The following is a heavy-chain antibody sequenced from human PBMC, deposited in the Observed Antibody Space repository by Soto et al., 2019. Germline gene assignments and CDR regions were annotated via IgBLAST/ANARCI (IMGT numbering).Heavy chain of an antibody. CDR1: GGTFSSYA. V-gene: IGHV1-69*01. D-gene: IGHD5-12*01. Sequence: QVQLMQSGAEVKKPGSSVKVSCKASGGTFSSYAISWVRQAPGQGLEWMGGIIPIFGTANYAQKFQGRVTITADESTSTAYMELSSLRSADTAVYYCARGKGEWLRFRADCFDPWGQGTLVTVSS. CDR2: IIPIFGTA. J-gene: IGHJ5*02. CDR3: ARGKGEWLRFRADCFDP.